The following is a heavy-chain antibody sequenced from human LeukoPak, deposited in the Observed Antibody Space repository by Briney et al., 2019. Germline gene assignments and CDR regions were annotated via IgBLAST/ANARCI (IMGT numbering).Heavy chain of an antibody. CDR3: AREGPVGLPTFFGVATDVGYFDY. Sequence: PGGSLRLSCAASGFTFSSYEMNWVRQAPGKGLEWVSCISSSGSTIYYADSVKGRFTISRDNAKNSLYLQMNSLRAEDTAVYYCAREGPVGLPTFFGVATDVGYFDYWGQGTLVTVSS. J-gene: IGHJ4*02. CDR2: ISSSGSTI. D-gene: IGHD3-3*01. CDR1: GFTFSSYE. V-gene: IGHV3-48*03.